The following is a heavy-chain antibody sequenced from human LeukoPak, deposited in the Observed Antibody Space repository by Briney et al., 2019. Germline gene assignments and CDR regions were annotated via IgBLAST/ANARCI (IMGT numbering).Heavy chain of an antibody. Sequence: PSETLSLTCTVSGGSISSSSYYWGWIRQPPGKGLEWIGSIYYSGSTYYNPSLKSRVTISVDTSKNQFSLKLSSVTAADTAVYYCASFNLNSLEDYWGQGTLVTVSS. CDR2: IYYSGST. V-gene: IGHV4-39*07. CDR1: GGSISSSSYY. D-gene: IGHD4-23*01. CDR3: ASFNLNSLEDY. J-gene: IGHJ4*02.